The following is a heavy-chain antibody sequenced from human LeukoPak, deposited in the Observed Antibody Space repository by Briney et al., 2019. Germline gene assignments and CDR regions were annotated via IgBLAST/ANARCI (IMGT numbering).Heavy chain of an antibody. CDR1: GFTFSSYW. CDR2: INSDGSST. CDR3: ARVSGGYSALGSAIGY. D-gene: IGHD5-12*01. V-gene: IGHV3-74*01. Sequence: GGSLRLSCAASGFTFSSYWMHWVRQAPGKGLVWVSRINSDGSSTSYADSVKGRFTISRDNAKNTLYLQMNSLRAEDTAVYYCARVSGGYSALGSAIGYWGQGTLVTVSS. J-gene: IGHJ4*02.